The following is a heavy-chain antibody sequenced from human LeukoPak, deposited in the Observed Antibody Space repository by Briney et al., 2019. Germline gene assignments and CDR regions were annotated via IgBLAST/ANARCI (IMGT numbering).Heavy chain of an antibody. CDR1: GLTFSNFA. Sequence: GGSLRLSCAASGLTFSNFAMTWVRQAPGKGLDWVSVISGNGGTTYYADSVKRRFTISRDNSKNTLYLQMNSLRADDSAVYYCERESPVFDSWGQGTVVSVSS. CDR2: ISGNGGTT. CDR3: ERESPVFDS. J-gene: IGHJ4*02. V-gene: IGHV3-23*01.